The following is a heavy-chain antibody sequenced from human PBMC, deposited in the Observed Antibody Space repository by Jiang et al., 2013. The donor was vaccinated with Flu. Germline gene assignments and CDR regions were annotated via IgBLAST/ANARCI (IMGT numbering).Heavy chain of an antibody. Sequence: LLKPSQTLSLTCTVSGASISDGGYFWGWIRQHPGEGLEWIGHIYYSGSTYYNPSLKSRVTISVDTSKNHFSLRLSSVTAADTAVYYCARDRHDYGVDPFDIWGQGTLVTVSS. CDR1: GASISDGGYF. CDR3: ARDRHDYGVDPFDI. J-gene: IGHJ3*02. V-gene: IGHV4-31*03. CDR2: IYYSGST. D-gene: IGHD4-17*01.